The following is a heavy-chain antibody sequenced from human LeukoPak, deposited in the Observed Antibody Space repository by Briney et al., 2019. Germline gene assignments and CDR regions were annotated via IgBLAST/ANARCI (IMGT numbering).Heavy chain of an antibody. Sequence: GRSLRLSCAASGFTFSSYAMHWVRQAPGKGLEWVAVISYDGSNKYYADSVKGRFTISRDNSKNTLYLQMNSLRAEDTAVYYCAKVDWVYSSNLDFDYWGQGTLVTVSS. CDR3: AKVDWVYSSNLDFDY. CDR1: GFTFSSYA. V-gene: IGHV3-30*04. J-gene: IGHJ4*02. D-gene: IGHD5-18*01. CDR2: ISYDGSNK.